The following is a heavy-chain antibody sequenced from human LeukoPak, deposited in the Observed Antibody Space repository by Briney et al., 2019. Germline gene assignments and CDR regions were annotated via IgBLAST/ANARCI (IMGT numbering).Heavy chain of an antibody. D-gene: IGHD3-10*01. V-gene: IGHV3-53*01. Sequence: PAGGSLRLSCAASGFTVSSNYMSWVRQAPGKGLEWVSVIYSGGSTYYADSVKGRFTISRDNSKNTLYLQMNSLRAEDTAVYYCARDVLWFGGSYYYYMDVWGKGTTVTVSS. CDR1: GFTVSSNY. J-gene: IGHJ6*03. CDR2: IYSGGST. CDR3: ARDVLWFGGSYYYYMDV.